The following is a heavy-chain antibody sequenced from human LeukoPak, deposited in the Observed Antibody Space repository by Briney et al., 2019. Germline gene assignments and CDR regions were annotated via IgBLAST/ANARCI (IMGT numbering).Heavy chain of an antibody. Sequence: SETLSLTCTVSGGSISSSSYYWGWIRQPPGKGLEWIGSIYYSGSTYYNPSLKSRVTISVDTSKNQFSLKLSSVTAADTAVYYCARGDCSGGSCYVLDYWGQGALVTVSS. CDR1: GGSISSSSYY. V-gene: IGHV4-39*01. CDR2: IYYSGST. J-gene: IGHJ4*02. D-gene: IGHD2-15*01. CDR3: ARGDCSGGSCYVLDY.